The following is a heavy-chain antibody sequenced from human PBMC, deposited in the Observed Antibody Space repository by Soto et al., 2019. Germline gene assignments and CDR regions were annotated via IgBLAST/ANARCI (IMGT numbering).Heavy chain of an antibody. J-gene: IGHJ4*02. CDR3: AKAGYFDSSGSEGPYYFDY. Sequence: GGSLRLSYAASGFTFNTYSMHWVRRAPGRGLEWVSYISSGSRTIYYADSVKGRFTISRDNAKNSLYLQMNSLRAEDTAVYYCAKAGYFDSSGSEGPYYFDYWGQGTLVTVSS. CDR2: ISSGSRTI. V-gene: IGHV3-48*01. D-gene: IGHD3-22*01. CDR1: GFTFNTYS.